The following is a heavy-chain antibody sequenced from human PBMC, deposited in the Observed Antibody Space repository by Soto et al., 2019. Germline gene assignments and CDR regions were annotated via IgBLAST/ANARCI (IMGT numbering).Heavy chain of an antibody. J-gene: IGHJ6*02. CDR2: ISYDGNNK. Sequence: GGSLRLSCAASGFTFSSYGMHWVRQAPGKGLEWVAVISYDGNNKYYGDSVKGRLTISRDNSKNTLYLQMNSLRAEDTAVYYCAKWFKYTSPLHGMDVWGQGTTVTVSS. CDR1: GFTFSSYG. CDR3: AKWFKYTSPLHGMDV. V-gene: IGHV3-30*18. D-gene: IGHD2-2*02.